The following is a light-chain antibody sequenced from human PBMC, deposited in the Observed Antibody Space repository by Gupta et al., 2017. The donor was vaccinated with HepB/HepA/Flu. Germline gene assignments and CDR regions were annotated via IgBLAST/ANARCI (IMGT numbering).Light chain of an antibody. CDR3: QQRSNWPPWT. CDR2: DAS. Sequence: EIVFTQSPATLSLSPGERATHSCRASQSVSSYLAWYQQKPGQAPRLLIYDASNRATGIPARFSGSGSGTDFTLTISSLEPEDFAVYYCQQRSNWPPWTFGQGTKVEIK. J-gene: IGKJ1*01. CDR1: QSVSSY. V-gene: IGKV3-11*01.